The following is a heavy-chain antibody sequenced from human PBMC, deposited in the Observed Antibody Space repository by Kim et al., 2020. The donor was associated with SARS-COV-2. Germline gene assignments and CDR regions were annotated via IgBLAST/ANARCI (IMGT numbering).Heavy chain of an antibody. V-gene: IGHV4-31*02. D-gene: IGHD3-22*01. CDR3: ARGYDSSGYFDY. J-gene: IGHJ4*02. Sequence: YYNPSRKSRLTISVDSSKNQFSLKLSSVTAADTAVYYCARGYDSSGYFDYWGQGTLVTVSS.